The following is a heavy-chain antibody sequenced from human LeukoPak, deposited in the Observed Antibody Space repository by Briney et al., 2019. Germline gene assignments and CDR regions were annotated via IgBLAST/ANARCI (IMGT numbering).Heavy chain of an antibody. J-gene: IGHJ6*03. CDR1: GGSISSDY. D-gene: IGHD6-6*01. Sequence: PSETLSLTCTVSGGSISSDYWSWIRQPPGKGLEWIGEINHSGSTNYNPFLKSRVTISVDTSKNQFSLKLSSVTAADTAVYYCARARIAARPAGGYYYYMDVWGKGTTVTVSS. CDR3: ARARIAARPAGGYYYYMDV. V-gene: IGHV4-34*01. CDR2: INHSGST.